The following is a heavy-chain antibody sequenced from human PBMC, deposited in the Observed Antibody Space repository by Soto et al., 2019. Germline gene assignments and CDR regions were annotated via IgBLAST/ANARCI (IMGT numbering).Heavy chain of an antibody. CDR2: IDWDDDK. J-gene: IGHJ4*02. D-gene: IGHD3-10*01. V-gene: IGHV2-70*17. Sequence: SGPTLVNPTQTLTLTCTFSGFSLTTNKMSVSWIRQPPGKALEWLARIDWDDDKFYNTSLKTRLTISKDTSKNQVLLTMTDMDPVDTATYYCARMSFGRNVYYLDFWSRGTLDTVSA. CDR1: GFSLTTNKMS. CDR3: ARMSFGRNVYYLDF.